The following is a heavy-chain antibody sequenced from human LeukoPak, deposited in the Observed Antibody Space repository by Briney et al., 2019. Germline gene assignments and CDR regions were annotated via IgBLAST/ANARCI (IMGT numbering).Heavy chain of an antibody. Sequence: GGSLRLSCAASGFTFSNYWMSWVRQAPGKGLEWVANIKQDGSEEVYVDSLKGRFTISRDNAKNSLFLQMNTLRAEDTAVYYCARDPYSSTWSYGMDVWGQGITVTVSS. J-gene: IGHJ6*02. CDR1: GFTFSNYW. CDR2: IKQDGSEE. D-gene: IGHD6-6*01. CDR3: ARDPYSSTWSYGMDV. V-gene: IGHV3-7*05.